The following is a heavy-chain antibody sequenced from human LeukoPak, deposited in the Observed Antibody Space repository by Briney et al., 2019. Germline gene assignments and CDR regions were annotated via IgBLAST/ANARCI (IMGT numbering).Heavy chain of an antibody. Sequence: SETLSLTCTVSGYSISSGFYWGWIGQPPGKGLECIGSIYHSGSTYYNPSPKSRVTISVDTSKNQFSLNLSSVTAADTAMYYCARAVGTSRNFFDYWGQGTLVTVSS. CDR2: IYHSGST. J-gene: IGHJ4*02. V-gene: IGHV4-38-2*02. CDR3: ARAVGTSRNFFDY. D-gene: IGHD4-23*01. CDR1: GYSISSGFY.